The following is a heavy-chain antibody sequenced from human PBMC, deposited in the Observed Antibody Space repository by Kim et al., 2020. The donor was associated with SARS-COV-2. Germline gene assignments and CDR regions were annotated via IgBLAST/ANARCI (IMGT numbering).Heavy chain of an antibody. V-gene: IGHV4-59*08. Sequence: SETLSLTCTVSGGSISSYYWSWIRQPPGKGLEWIGYIYYSGRTNYNPSLKSRVTISVDTSKNQFSLKLISVTAADTAVYYCARQNYYDSRVDYWGQGTL. CDR1: GGSISSYY. D-gene: IGHD3-22*01. CDR2: IYYSGRT. J-gene: IGHJ4*02. CDR3: ARQNYYDSRVDY.